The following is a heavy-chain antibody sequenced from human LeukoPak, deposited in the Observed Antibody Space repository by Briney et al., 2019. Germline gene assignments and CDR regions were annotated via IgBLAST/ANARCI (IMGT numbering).Heavy chain of an antibody. CDR1: GFTFNSYW. J-gene: IGHJ4*02. D-gene: IGHD4-17*01. CDR2: IKQDGSEK. CDR3: ARSKQNGDRYYFDY. V-gene: IGHV3-7*01. Sequence: PGGSLRLSCAASGFTFNSYWMSWVRQAPGRGLEWVGNIKQDGSEKYYVDSVKGRFTISRDNAKNSLYLEMNSLRAGDTAVYYCARSKQNGDRYYFDYWGQGTLVTVSS.